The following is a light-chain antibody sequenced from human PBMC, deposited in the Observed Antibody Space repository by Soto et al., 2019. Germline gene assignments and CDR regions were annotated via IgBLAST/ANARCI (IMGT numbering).Light chain of an antibody. J-gene: IGKJ1*01. CDR3: HQYGSSPGT. V-gene: IGKV3-20*01. CDR1: LSVSSGS. Sequence: EIVLTQSQGTLSLSPGESATLSCRASLSVSSGSLAWYQQNPGQAPRLLIFGASGRATGIPDRFSGSGSGTDSTLTISRVEAEDFAVYYCHQYGSSPGTLGQGTNVEVK. CDR2: GAS.